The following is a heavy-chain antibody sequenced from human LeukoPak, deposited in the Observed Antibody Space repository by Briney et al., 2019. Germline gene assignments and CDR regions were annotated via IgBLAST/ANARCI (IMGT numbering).Heavy chain of an antibody. D-gene: IGHD6-13*01. CDR3: ARSPRYSRLNRG. CDR2: ISSSSSYI. V-gene: IGHV3-21*01. Sequence: GGSLRLSCATSGFTFSTYSMNWVRQAPGKGLEWVSSISSSSSYIYYADSVKGRFTISSDNAKNSLYLQMNSLRAEDTALYYCARSPRYSRLNRGWGQGTLVTVSS. J-gene: IGHJ4*02. CDR1: GFTFSTYS.